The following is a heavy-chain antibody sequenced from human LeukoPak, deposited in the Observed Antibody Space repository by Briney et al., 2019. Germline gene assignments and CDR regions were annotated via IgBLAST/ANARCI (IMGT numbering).Heavy chain of an antibody. CDR1: GYSFTSYW. CDR2: IYRGDSDT. V-gene: IGHV5-51*01. J-gene: IGHJ4*02. D-gene: IGHD2-15*01. CDR3: ARHIRYCSGGSCYLNYFDY. Sequence: GESLKISCKGSGYSFTSYWIGWVRQMVGKGLDWMGIIYRGDSDTRYSPSFQGQVTISADKSISTAYLQWSSLKASDTAMYYCARHIRYCSGGSCYLNYFDYWGQGTLVTVSS.